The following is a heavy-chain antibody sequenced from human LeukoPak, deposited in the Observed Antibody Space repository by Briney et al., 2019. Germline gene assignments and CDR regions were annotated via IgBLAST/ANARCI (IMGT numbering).Heavy chain of an antibody. V-gene: IGHV1-3*01. J-gene: IGHJ4*02. Sequence: ASVKVSCKASGYTFTNYAIHWVRQAPGQRLEWMGWINAGNGNTEYSQNLQDRVTITRDTSATTAYMELSSLRSEDTAVYYCARGSYFYGSGSFMGSDYWGQGTLVTVSS. CDR2: INAGNGNT. CDR3: ARGSYFYGSGSFMGSDY. CDR1: GYTFTNYA. D-gene: IGHD3-10*01.